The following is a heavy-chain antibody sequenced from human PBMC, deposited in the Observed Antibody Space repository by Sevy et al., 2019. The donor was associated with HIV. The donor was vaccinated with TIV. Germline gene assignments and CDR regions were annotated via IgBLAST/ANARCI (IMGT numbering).Heavy chain of an antibody. V-gene: IGHV3-15*01. CDR1: GFTFSSAW. J-gene: IGHJ6*02. D-gene: IGHD5-12*01. CDR3: ITDAAYRGYDEDAINYDFYGMDV. CDR2: IKSEFDGGAI. Sequence: GGSLRLSCTASGFTFSSAWMSWVRQAPGKGLEWVGRIKSEFDGGAIDYAAPVKGRFSISREDSKTTVYLQMNSMKTDDTAVYYCITDAAYRGYDEDAINYDFYGMDVWGQGTTVTVSS.